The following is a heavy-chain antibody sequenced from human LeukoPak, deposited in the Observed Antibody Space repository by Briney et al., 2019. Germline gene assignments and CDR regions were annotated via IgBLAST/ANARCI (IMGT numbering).Heavy chain of an antibody. D-gene: IGHD6-6*01. Sequence: PGGSLRLSCAASGFTFSSYWMSWVRQAPGKGLEWVSSISVSGDSTYYADSVKGRFTISRDDSRNTLFLQMNSLRADDTAVYYCAKRHRSGVAAPYFGYWGQGTLVTVSS. CDR2: ISVSGDST. J-gene: IGHJ4*02. CDR3: AKRHRSGVAAPYFGY. V-gene: IGHV3-23*01. CDR1: GFTFSSYW.